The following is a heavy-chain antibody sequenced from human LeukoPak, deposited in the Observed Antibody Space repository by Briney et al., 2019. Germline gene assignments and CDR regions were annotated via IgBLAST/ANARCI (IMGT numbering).Heavy chain of an antibody. J-gene: IGHJ4*02. CDR3: AKDRYSYAFEYSDS. Sequence: GSLRLSCAASGFPFSSYGMHWVRQAPGKGLDWVAVISNDGSKKYYADSVKGRFTISRDNSKNTLSLQVSSLRTEDTAVYYCAKDRYSYAFEYSDSWGQGTLVTVSS. D-gene: IGHD5-18*01. V-gene: IGHV3-30*18. CDR2: ISNDGSKK. CDR1: GFPFSSYG.